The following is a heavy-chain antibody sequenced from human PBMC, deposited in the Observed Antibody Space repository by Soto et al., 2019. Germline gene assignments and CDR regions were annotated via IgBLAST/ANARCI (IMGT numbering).Heavy chain of an antibody. Sequence: EVQLLESGGDLVQPGGSLRLSCVVSGFTFTHYAINWVRQAPGKGLEWVSAITGTDNTYYADSVQGRFTISRDSFESTIYLQMNSLKAEDTAVYYCAKVPWGSSRTGGFDYWGQGTLVTVSS. J-gene: IGHJ4*02. CDR1: GFTFTHYA. D-gene: IGHD6-6*01. V-gene: IGHV3-23*01. CDR2: ITGTDNT. CDR3: AKVPWGSSRTGGFDY.